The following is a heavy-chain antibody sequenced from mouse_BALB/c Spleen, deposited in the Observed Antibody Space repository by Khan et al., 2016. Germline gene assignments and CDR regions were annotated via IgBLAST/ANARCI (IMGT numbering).Heavy chain of an antibody. D-gene: IGHD6-1*01. CDR3: APSDDDYAMDY. V-gene: IGHV5-17*02. CDR1: GFTFSYFG. CDR2: ISRDNTTI. Sequence: EVELVESGGGLVQPGGSRKLSCAASGFTFSYFGMHWIRQAPEKGLEWVAYISRDNTTIYYADTFRGRFTITIDKPKNTLFLQLTSLRSEDTAMYYGAPSDDDYAMDYWGHGTSVTVSS. J-gene: IGHJ4*01.